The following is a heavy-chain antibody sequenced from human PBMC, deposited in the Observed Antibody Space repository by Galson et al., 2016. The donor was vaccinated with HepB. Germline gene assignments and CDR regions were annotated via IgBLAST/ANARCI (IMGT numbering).Heavy chain of an antibody. V-gene: IGHV3-23*01. CDR1: GFTFTTYG. CDR3: AKDGSQAAGYMDV. Sequence: SLRLSCAASGFTFTTYGMSWVRQAPGKGLEWVAFISGTGGYTNYADSVKGRFTISRDDAKNTVYLLVNSLRAEDTALYYCAKDGSQAAGYMDVWGTGTTVSVSS. CDR2: ISGTGGYT. J-gene: IGHJ6*03. D-gene: IGHD3-10*01.